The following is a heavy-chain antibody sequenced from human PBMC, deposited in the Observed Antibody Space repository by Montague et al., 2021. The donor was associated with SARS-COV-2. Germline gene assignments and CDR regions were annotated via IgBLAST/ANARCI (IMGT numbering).Heavy chain of an antibody. D-gene: IGHD3-22*01. Sequence: SETLSLTCSVSGGSISGYYWSWIRQPPGKGLEWIGYIYHSGNTKYNPSLKSRVSISVDTSKNQFSLELSSVTAADTAVYYCARDSDYYDSSAGYYYGMDVWGQGTTVTVSS. CDR1: GGSISGYY. J-gene: IGHJ6*02. CDR3: ARDSDYYDSSAGYYYGMDV. CDR2: IYHSGNT. V-gene: IGHV4-59*01.